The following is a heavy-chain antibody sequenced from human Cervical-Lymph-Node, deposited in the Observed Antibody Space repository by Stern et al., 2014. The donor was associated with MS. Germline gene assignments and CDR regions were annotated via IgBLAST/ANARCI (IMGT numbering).Heavy chain of an antibody. CDR1: GYTFTSYG. J-gene: IGHJ4*02. D-gene: IGHD1-26*01. V-gene: IGHV1-18*01. CDR2: TNTYNGNT. Sequence: VHLVESGAEVKKPGASVKVSCKASGYTFTSYGISWVRQAPGQGLEWMGWTNTYNGNTNYAQKLQGRATMTTDTSTSTAYMELRSLRSDDTAVYYCAREWELRYWGQGTLVTVSS. CDR3: AREWELRY.